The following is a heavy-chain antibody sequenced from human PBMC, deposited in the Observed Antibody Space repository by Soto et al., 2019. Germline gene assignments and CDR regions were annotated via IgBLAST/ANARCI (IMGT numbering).Heavy chain of an antibody. CDR2: ISGGGGGST. CDR1: GFTFIIHA. J-gene: IGHJ4*01. V-gene: IGHV3-23*01. CDR3: ARGGGYGDNGDY. D-gene: IGHD4-17*01. Sequence: EVQLLESGGDLIQPGGSLRLSCAASGFTFIIHAMSWVRQAPGKGLEWISVISGGGGGSTFYADSVKGRFIISRDNSKNTLYLQMNSLRADDTAVDVCARGGGYGDNGDYWGHGTLVPVSS.